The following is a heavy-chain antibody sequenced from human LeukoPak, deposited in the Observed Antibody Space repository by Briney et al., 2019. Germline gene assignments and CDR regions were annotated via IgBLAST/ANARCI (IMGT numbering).Heavy chain of an antibody. CDR2: SSYSGST. CDR3: ARALTTVTRRYGMDV. V-gene: IGHV4-39*07. CDR1: GGSISSTTYS. J-gene: IGHJ6*02. D-gene: IGHD4-17*01. Sequence: SETLSLTCTVSGGSISSTTYSWGWIRQPPGRGLEWIGSSSYSGSTYYNPSLKSRVTISVDTSKNQFSLKLSSVTAADTAVYYCARALTTVTRRYGMDVWGQGTTVTVSS.